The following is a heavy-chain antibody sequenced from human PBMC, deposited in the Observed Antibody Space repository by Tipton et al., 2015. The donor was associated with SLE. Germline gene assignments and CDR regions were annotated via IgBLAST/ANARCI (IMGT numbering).Heavy chain of an antibody. CDR3: ARGPMGSGSAPLY. CDR2: INHSGST. J-gene: IGHJ4*02. Sequence: LRLSCAVYGGSFSGYYWSWIRQPPGKGLQWIGEINHSGSTNYNPSLKSRVTISVDTSKNQFSLKLSSVTAADTAVYYCARGPMGSGSAPLYWGQGTLVTVSS. CDR1: GGSFSGYY. V-gene: IGHV4-34*01. D-gene: IGHD3-10*01.